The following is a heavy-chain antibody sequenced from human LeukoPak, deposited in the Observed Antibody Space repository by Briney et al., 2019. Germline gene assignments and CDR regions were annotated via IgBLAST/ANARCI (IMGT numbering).Heavy chain of an antibody. CDR2: INWNGGST. CDR3: ARGLPYDSSGYYPFDY. CDR1: GFTFDDYG. J-gene: IGHJ4*02. Sequence: AGGSLRLSCAASGFTFDDYGMSWVRQAPGKGLEWVSGINWNGGSTGYADSVKGRFTISRDNAKNSLYLQMNSLRAEDTAVYYCARGLPYDSSGYYPFDYWGQGTLVTVSS. V-gene: IGHV3-20*04. D-gene: IGHD3-22*01.